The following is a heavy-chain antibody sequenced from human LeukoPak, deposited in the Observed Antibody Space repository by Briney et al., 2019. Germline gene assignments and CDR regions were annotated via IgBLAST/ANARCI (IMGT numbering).Heavy chain of an antibody. V-gene: IGHV3-20*04. J-gene: IGHJ4*02. CDR3: TRAPKPYHDFWSGYFFDY. Sequence: GGSLRLSCAASGFTFDDYGMSWVRQAPGKGLEWVSGINWNGDNTGYADSMKGRFTISRDNAKNSLYLQMNRLRAEDTALYYCTRAPKPYHDFWSGYFFDYWGQGTLVTVSS. CDR1: GFTFDDYG. CDR2: INWNGDNT. D-gene: IGHD3-3*01.